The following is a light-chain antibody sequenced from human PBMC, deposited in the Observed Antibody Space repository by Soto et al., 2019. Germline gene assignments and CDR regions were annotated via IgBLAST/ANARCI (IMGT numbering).Light chain of an antibody. J-gene: IGLJ2*01. CDR2: EVN. CDR1: SSDVGAYNY. Sequence: QSALTQPPSASGSPGQSVTISCTGTSSDVGAYNYVSWYQQHPGKAPKLMISEVNKRPSGVPDRFSGSKSGNTASLTVSGLQAEDEADYYCTSYAGSNTFVVFGGGTKVTVL. V-gene: IGLV2-8*01. CDR3: TSYAGSNTFVV.